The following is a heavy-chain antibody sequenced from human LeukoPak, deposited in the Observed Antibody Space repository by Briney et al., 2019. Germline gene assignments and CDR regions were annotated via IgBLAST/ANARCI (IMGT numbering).Heavy chain of an antibody. V-gene: IGHV4-39*01. J-gene: IGHJ4*02. CDR1: GGSISSSSYY. D-gene: IGHD1-26*01. CDR2: IYYSGST. Sequence: KPSETLSLTCTVSGGSISSSSYYWGWIRQPPGKGLEWIGSIYYSGSTYYNPSLKSRVTISVDTSKNQFSLKLSSVTAADTAVYYCARQTTSGSYLHYYFDYWGQGTLVTVSS. CDR3: ARQTTSGSYLHYYFDY.